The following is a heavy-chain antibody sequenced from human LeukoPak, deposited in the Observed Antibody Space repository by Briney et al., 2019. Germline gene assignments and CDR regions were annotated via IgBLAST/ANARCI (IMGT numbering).Heavy chain of an antibody. CDR2: ISYDGGNK. Sequence: GGSLRLSCAASGFTFSSYAMHWVRQAPGKGLEWVAAISYDGGNKYYADSVKGRFTISRDNSKNTLYLQMNSLKTEDTAVYYCTTSLLWFGEFSAWGQGTLVTVSS. J-gene: IGHJ4*02. CDR3: TTSLLWFGEFSA. CDR1: GFTFSSYA. D-gene: IGHD3-10*01. V-gene: IGHV3-30-3*01.